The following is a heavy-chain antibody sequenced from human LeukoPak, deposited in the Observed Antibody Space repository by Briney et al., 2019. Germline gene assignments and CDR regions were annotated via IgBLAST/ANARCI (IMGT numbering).Heavy chain of an antibody. J-gene: IGHJ2*01. CDR3: ARVSGRFTWYFDL. CDR2: ISYSGST. Sequence: SETLSLTCTVSGGSMSSSSYYWGWIRQTPGKGLEWIGTISYSGSTYYNPSLKSRVTISVDTSKNQFSLKLSSVTAADTAVYYCARVSGRFTWYFDLWGRGTLVTVSS. CDR1: GGSMSSSSYY. V-gene: IGHV4-39*07.